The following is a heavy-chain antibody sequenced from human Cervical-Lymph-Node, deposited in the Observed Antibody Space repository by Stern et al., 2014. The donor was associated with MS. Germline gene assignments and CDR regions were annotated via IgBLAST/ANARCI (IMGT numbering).Heavy chain of an antibody. J-gene: IGHJ5*02. V-gene: IGHV5-51*01. CDR1: GYSFTSYW. D-gene: IGHD6-13*01. CDR2: IYPGDSDT. Sequence: QLVQSGAEVKKPGESLKISCKGSGYSFTSYWIGWVRQMPGKGLEWMGIIYPGDSDTRYSPSFQGQVTISADKSISTAYLQWSSLKASDTAMYYCARLSGPIAAAVNWFDPWGQGTLVTVSS. CDR3: ARLSGPIAAAVNWFDP.